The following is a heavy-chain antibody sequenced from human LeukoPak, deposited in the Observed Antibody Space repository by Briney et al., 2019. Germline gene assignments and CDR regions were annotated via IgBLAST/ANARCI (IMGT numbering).Heavy chain of an antibody. Sequence: GGSLRLSCAASGFTFSSYATNWVRQAPGKGLEWVSVISGSGGSTHYADSVKGRFTISRDNSKNTLYLQMNSLRAEDTAVYYCATTIGGYNYGPSFDYWGQGTLVTVSS. CDR1: GFTFSSYA. CDR3: ATTIGGYNYGPSFDY. J-gene: IGHJ4*02. V-gene: IGHV3-23*01. CDR2: ISGSGGST. D-gene: IGHD5-18*01.